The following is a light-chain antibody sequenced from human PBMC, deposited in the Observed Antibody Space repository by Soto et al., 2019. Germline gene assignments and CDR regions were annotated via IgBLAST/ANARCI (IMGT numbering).Light chain of an antibody. Sequence: EIALTQSPATLSLSPGERATLSCRASQSVSSYLAWYQQKPGQAPRLLIYDASNRATGIPARFSGSGSGTDFTLTISSLEPEDFAVYYCQQRSNWPPVYTFGQGTKVDIK. J-gene: IGKJ2*01. CDR1: QSVSSY. CDR2: DAS. CDR3: QQRSNWPPVYT. V-gene: IGKV3-11*01.